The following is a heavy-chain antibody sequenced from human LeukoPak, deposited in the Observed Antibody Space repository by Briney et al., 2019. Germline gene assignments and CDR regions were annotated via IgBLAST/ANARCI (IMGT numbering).Heavy chain of an antibody. CDR3: AREVAAGSYRGFDY. D-gene: IGHD6-19*01. J-gene: IGHJ4*01. Sequence: SGTLSLTCAVSGGSISTDNWWPWIRQSPGQGLEWIAEIYHNGDVHYNPSLKSRVTMSVDTSKNQFSLKVNSVTAADTATYFCAREVAAGSYRGFDYWGQGTLVTVSS. V-gene: IGHV4-4*02. CDR2: IYHNGDV. CDR1: GGSISTDNW.